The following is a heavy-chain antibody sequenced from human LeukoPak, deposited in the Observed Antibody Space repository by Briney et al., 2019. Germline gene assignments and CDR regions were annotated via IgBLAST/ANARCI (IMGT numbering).Heavy chain of an antibody. CDR3: ARERPHSSGCHYYGMDV. CDR2: INTTGDT. J-gene: IGHJ6*02. Sequence: GGSLRLSCAASGFIFSNYDMHWVRRATGKGLEWVSAINTTGDTYYPGSVKGRFTISRENAKNSLYLQMNSLRAEDTAVYYCARERPHSSGCHYYGMDVWGQGTTVTVSS. V-gene: IGHV3-13*01. D-gene: IGHD3-22*01. CDR1: GFIFSNYD.